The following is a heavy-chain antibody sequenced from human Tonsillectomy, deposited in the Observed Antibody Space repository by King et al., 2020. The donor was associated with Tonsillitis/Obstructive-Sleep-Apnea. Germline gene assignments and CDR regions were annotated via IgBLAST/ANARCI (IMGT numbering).Heavy chain of an antibody. D-gene: IGHD6-19*01. CDR1: GFTVSNDY. Sequence: VQLVESGGDLVQPGGSLRLSCAASGFTVSNDYMSWVRQAPGKGLEWVSTISGGGSTYYADSVKGRFTISRDNSKNKLYLQMNSLRVEDTAVYYCARGIEYSSGWPYFDYWGQGTLVTVSS. CDR3: ARGIEYSSGWPYFDY. J-gene: IGHJ4*02. V-gene: IGHV3-66*01. CDR2: ISGGGST.